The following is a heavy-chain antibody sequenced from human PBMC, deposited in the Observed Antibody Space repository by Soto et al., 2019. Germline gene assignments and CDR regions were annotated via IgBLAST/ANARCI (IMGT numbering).Heavy chain of an antibody. Sequence: EGQMLESGGGLVQPGGSLRLSCAASGFTFTNYAMTWVRQAPGKGLEWVCSISRIGTTTHYADSVRGRFTVSRDNSKNTLSLQLTGLGAEDTAVYYCAEGYVDTALHSWSQGSLVTVSS. CDR3: AEGYVDTALHS. CDR2: ISRIGTTT. V-gene: IGHV3-23*01. CDR1: GFTFTNYA. J-gene: IGHJ4*02. D-gene: IGHD5-18*01.